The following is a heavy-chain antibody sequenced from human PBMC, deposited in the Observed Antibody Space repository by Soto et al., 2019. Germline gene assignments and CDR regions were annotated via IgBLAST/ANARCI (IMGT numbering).Heavy chain of an antibody. CDR2: INPNSGGT. V-gene: IGHV1-2*04. J-gene: IGHJ6*02. Sequence: ASVKVSFKASGYTFTGYYMHWVRQAPGQGLEWMGWINPNSGGTNYAQKFQGWVTMTRDTSISTAYMELSRLRSDDTAVYYCARVSDSNYTMGYYYYYYGLDVWGQGTTVTVSS. CDR1: GYTFTGYY. D-gene: IGHD4-4*01. CDR3: ARVSDSNYTMGYYYYYYGLDV.